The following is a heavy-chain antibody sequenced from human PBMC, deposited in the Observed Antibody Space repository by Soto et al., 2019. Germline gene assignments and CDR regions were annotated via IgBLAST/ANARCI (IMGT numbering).Heavy chain of an antibody. Sequence: EVQLVESGGGLVKPGGSLRFSCAASGFTFSSYSMNWVRQAPGKGLEWVSSISSSSSYIYYADSVKGRFTISRDNAKNSLYLQMNSLRAEDTAVYYCARALVVVPAAMGLNYYYGMDVW. CDR2: ISSSSSYI. CDR1: GFTFSSYS. V-gene: IGHV3-21*01. D-gene: IGHD2-2*01. CDR3: ARALVVVPAAMGLNYYYGMDV. J-gene: IGHJ6*01.